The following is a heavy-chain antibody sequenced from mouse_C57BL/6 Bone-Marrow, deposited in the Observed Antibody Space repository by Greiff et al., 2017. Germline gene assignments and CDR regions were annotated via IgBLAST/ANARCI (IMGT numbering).Heavy chain of an antibody. J-gene: IGHJ2*01. CDR1: GFTFSSYA. D-gene: IGHD1-1*01. CDR2: ISSGGDYI. V-gene: IGHV5-9-1*02. CDR3: TREPSVYYGSSYGFDY. Sequence: DVQLVESGEGLVKPGGSLKLSCAASGFTFSSYAMSWVRQTPEQRLEWVAYISSGGDYIYYADTVKGRFTISRDNARNTLYLQMSSLKSEDTAMYYCTREPSVYYGSSYGFDYWGQGTTLTVSS.